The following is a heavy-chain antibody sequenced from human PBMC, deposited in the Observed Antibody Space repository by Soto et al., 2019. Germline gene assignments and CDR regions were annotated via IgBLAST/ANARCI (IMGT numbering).Heavy chain of an antibody. CDR3: ARGTRIAAAGTELDS. Sequence: ASVQVSCKASGYTFTSYAMHWVRQAPGQRLEWMGWINAGNGNTKYSQKFQGRVTITRDTSASTAYMELSSLRSEDTAVYYCARGTRIAAAGTELDSWGQGTLVPV. V-gene: IGHV1-3*01. D-gene: IGHD6-13*01. CDR1: GYTFTSYA. J-gene: IGHJ4*02. CDR2: INAGNGNT.